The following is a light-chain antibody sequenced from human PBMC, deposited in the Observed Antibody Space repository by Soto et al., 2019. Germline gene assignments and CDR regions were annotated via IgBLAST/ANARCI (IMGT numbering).Light chain of an antibody. J-gene: IGKJ3*01. CDR2: GAS. V-gene: IGKV3-15*01. Sequence: EIVMTQSPATLSVSPGERATLSCRASQSVSSNLAWYQQKPGQAPRLLIYGASTRATGIPARFIGSGSGTEFTLTISGLQSENFAVYYCQQYNNWPPLFTFGPGTKVDI. CDR3: QQYNNWPPLFT. CDR1: QSVSSN.